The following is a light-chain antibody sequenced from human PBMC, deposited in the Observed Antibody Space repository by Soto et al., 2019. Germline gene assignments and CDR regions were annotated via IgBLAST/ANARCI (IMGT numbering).Light chain of an antibody. J-gene: IGKJ4*01. V-gene: IGKV3-20*01. CDR3: HHYSISQPT. Sequence: EIVLTQCATTLSGSLGQRSTLACMASQSVSSGYLAWYRHRPGQAPRLLIYGSSNRATDIPDRFSGSGSRTDFTLTISTWGPKVFAVNNFHHYSISQPTFGGGTKVDI. CDR2: GSS. CDR1: QSVSSGY.